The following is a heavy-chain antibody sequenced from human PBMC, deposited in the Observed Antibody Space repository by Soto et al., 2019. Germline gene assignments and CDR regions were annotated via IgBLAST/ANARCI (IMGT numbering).Heavy chain of an antibody. J-gene: IGHJ6*02. CDR2: IIPIFGTA. V-gene: IGHV1-69*13. D-gene: IGHD3-3*01. CDR1: GGTFSSYA. CDR3: ARDPPIFGVVIDYYYGMDV. Sequence: SVKVSCKASGGTFSSYAISWVRQAPGQGLEWMGGIIPIFGTANYAQKFQGRVTITADESTSTAYMELSSLRSEDTAVYYCARDPPIFGVVIDYYYGMDVWGQGTTVTVSS.